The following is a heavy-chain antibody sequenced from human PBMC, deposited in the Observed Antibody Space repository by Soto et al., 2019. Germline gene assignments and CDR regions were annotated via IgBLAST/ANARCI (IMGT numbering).Heavy chain of an antibody. CDR3: ARHYCSGGSCYPPWFDP. CDR2: MNPNSGNT. CDR1: GYTFTSYD. Sequence: QVQLVQSGAEVKKPGASVKVSCKASGYTFTSYDINWVRQATGQGLEWMGWMNPNSGNTGYAQKFQGRVTMTRNTSISTAYMELSSLRSEDTAVYYCARHYCSGGSCYPPWFDPWGQGTLVTVSS. J-gene: IGHJ5*02. D-gene: IGHD2-15*01. V-gene: IGHV1-8*01.